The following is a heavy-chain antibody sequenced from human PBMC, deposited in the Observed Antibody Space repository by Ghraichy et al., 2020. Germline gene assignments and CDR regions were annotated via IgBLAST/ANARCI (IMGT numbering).Heavy chain of an antibody. D-gene: IGHD3-10*02. Sequence: GGSLRLSCAASGFTFNSYAMSWVRQAPGEGLEWVSAISGSSDYTYYTDSVKGRFTISRDNSKNTLYLQMNSLRAEDTAVYYCAKNMLSYYFDYWGQGTLVTVSS. CDR1: GFTFNSYA. V-gene: IGHV3-23*01. CDR2: ISGSSDYT. J-gene: IGHJ4*02. CDR3: AKNMLSYYFDY.